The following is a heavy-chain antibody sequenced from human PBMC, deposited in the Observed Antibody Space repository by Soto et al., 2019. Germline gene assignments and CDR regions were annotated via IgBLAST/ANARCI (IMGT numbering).Heavy chain of an antibody. CDR1: VYTFTSYG. J-gene: IGHJ6*02. CDR3: ASLRYSGYDFGYYGMDV. Sequence: GASVKVSCKASVYTFTSYGISWVRQAPGQGLEWMGWISAYNGNTNYAQKLQGRVTMTTDTSTSTAYMELRSLRSDDTAVYYCASLRYSGYDFGYYGMDVWGQGTTVTVSS. V-gene: IGHV1-18*04. CDR2: ISAYNGNT. D-gene: IGHD5-12*01.